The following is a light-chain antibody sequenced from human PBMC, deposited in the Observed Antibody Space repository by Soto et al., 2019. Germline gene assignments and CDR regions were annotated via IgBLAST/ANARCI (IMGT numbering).Light chain of an antibody. CDR3: QSYDSSLSGYV. CDR1: SSNIGAGYD. Sequence: QSVLTQPPSVSGAPGQRVTISCTGSSSNIGAGYDVHWYQQLPGTAPKLLIYGNSNRPSGVPDRFSGSKSGTSASLAITGLQPEDEADYYYQSYDSSLSGYVFGTGTKVTVL. V-gene: IGLV1-40*01. J-gene: IGLJ1*01. CDR2: GNS.